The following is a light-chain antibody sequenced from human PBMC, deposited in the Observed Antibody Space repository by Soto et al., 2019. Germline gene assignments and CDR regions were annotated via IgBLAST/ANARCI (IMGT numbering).Light chain of an antibody. Sequence: DIVMTQSPGSLSVSPGERVTLSCRASQSVCSDLACYQQKPGQAPRLLSYGAATRATGIPARFSGSGSGTEFTLTISSLQSEDFAVYYCQQYNNWPRTFGQGTKVDIK. V-gene: IGKV3-15*01. CDR3: QQYNNWPRT. CDR1: QSVCSD. J-gene: IGKJ1*01. CDR2: GAA.